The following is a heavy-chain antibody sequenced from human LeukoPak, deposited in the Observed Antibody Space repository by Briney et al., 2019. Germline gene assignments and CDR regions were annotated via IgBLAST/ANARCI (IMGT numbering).Heavy chain of an antibody. D-gene: IGHD4-23*01. J-gene: IGHJ5*02. CDR2: INPSGGST. V-gene: IGHV1-46*01. CDR1: GYTFTSYY. Sequence: ASVTVSCKASGYTFTSYYMHWVRQAPGQGLEWMGIINPSGGSTSYAQKFQGRVTMTRNTSISTAYMELSSLRSEDTAVYYCARIRGGNSPWGQGTLVTVSS. CDR3: ARIRGGNSP.